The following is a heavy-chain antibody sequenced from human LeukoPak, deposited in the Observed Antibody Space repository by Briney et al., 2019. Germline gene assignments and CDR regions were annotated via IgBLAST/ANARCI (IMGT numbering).Heavy chain of an antibody. D-gene: IGHD3-10*01. CDR1: GYTFTCYF. CDR2: INPNSGAT. CDR3: ARDGSGFGATFFAY. Sequence: GASVKVSCKASGYTFTCYFMHWVRQAPGQGLEWMGWINPNSGATIYSQKFQGRVTMTRDTSISTAHVELSRLRSDDTAVYYCARDGSGFGATFFAYWGQGTLVIVSS. V-gene: IGHV1-2*02. J-gene: IGHJ4*02.